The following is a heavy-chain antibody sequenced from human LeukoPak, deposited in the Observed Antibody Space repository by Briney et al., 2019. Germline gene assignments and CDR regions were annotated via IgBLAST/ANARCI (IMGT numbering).Heavy chain of an antibody. D-gene: IGHD6-13*01. CDR3: ARAAAGTGGDY. Sequence: RASVKASCKASGGTFSSYTISWVRQAPGQGLEWMGRIIPILGIANYAQKFQGRVTITADKSTSTAYMELSSLRSEDTAVYYCARAAAGTGGDYWGQGTLVTVSS. J-gene: IGHJ4*02. CDR1: GGTFSSYT. V-gene: IGHV1-69*02. CDR2: IIPILGIA.